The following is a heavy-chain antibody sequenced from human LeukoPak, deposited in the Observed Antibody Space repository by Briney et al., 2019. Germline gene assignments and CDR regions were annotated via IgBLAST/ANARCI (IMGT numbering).Heavy chain of an antibody. Sequence: PSETLSLTCAVYGGSFSGYYWTWIRQPPGKGLGWIGEINHSGSTNYNPSLKSRVTISIDTSKSQFSLKLSSVTAADTAVYYCARGPYYFGSGTDYNRFNVVYWGQGILVTVSS. V-gene: IGHV4-34*01. CDR1: GGSFSGYY. J-gene: IGHJ4*02. CDR2: INHSGST. D-gene: IGHD3-10*01. CDR3: ARGPYYFGSGTDYNRFNVVY.